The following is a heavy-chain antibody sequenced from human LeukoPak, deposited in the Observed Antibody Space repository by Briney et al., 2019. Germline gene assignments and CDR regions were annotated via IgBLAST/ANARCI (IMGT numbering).Heavy chain of an antibody. CDR3: ARAPNYYDFWSGYYTAGAFDI. V-gene: IGHV3-7*01. CDR1: GFSFDTYW. Sequence: QPGGSLRLSCAVSGFSFDTYWMTWVRQAPGKGLEWVANIKQDGTEKYYVDSVKGRFTISRDNAKNSLYLQMNSLRAEDTAVYYCARAPNYYDFWSGYYTAGAFDIWGQGTMVTVSS. D-gene: IGHD3-3*01. J-gene: IGHJ3*02. CDR2: IKQDGTEK.